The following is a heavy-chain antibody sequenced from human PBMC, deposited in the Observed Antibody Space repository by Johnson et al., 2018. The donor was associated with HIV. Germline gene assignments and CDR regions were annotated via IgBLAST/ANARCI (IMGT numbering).Heavy chain of an antibody. D-gene: IGHD6-13*01. CDR1: GFTFSSYA. J-gene: IGHJ3*02. Sequence: QVQLVESGGGVVQPGRSLRLSCAASGFTFSSYAMHWVRQAPGKGLEWVAVISYDGSNKYYADSVKGRFTISRDNSTNTLYLQMNSLRAEDTAVYYCARDYGRGSRSGNWQQLATDAFDIWGQGTMVTVSS. CDR2: ISYDGSNK. V-gene: IGHV3-30*04. CDR3: ARDYGRGSRSGNWQQLATDAFDI.